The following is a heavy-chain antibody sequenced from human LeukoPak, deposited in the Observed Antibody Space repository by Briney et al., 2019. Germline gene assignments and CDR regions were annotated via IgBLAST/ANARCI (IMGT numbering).Heavy chain of an antibody. D-gene: IGHD3-10*01. CDR1: GYTFTGYY. CDR2: INPNSGGT. Sequence: ASVKVSCKASGYTFTGYYMHWVRQAPGQGLEWMGWINPNSGGTNYAQKFQGRVTMTRDTSISTAYMELSRLRSDDTAVYYCARVEPNPNCGSGSFYDYWGQGTLVTVSS. J-gene: IGHJ4*02. V-gene: IGHV1-2*02. CDR3: ARVEPNPNCGSGSFYDY.